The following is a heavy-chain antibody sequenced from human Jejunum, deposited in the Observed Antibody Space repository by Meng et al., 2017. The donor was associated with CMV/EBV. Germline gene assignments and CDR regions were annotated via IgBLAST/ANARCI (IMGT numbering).Heavy chain of an antibody. V-gene: IGHV4-4*07. CDR2: FYSSDTY. CDR1: GGSINNYY. Sequence: QVRLQESGPGLVKPSGPLSLTSPVSGGSINNYYWSWIRQSAGKGLEWIGRFYSSDTYNYHPSLNSRVTMSLDTSKNQFSLNLRSVTAADTAIYYCARGPGASTREGFDYWGLGTLVTVSS. CDR3: ARGPGASTREGFDY. D-gene: IGHD1-26*01. J-gene: IGHJ4*02.